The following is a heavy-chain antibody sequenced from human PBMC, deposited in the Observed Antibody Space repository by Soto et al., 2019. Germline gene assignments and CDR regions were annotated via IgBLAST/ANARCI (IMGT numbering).Heavy chain of an antibody. CDR3: ASGLNTQDY. CDR1: GFSISSGFY. V-gene: IGHV4-38-2*02. J-gene: IGHJ4*02. CDR2: IYHSGTT. Sequence: PSETLSLTCNVSGFSISSGFYWGWVRQPPGKGLELIGAIYHSGTTYFNPSLKRRVTMAIETSKNQFSLSLASVAAADTAMYYCASGLNTQDYRGQATFVTVTS.